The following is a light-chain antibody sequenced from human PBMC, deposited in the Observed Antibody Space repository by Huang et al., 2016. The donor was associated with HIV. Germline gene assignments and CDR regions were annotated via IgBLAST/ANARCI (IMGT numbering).Light chain of an antibody. V-gene: IGKV3-15*01. Sequence: EIVMTQSPTTLSVSPGERATLSCRASQRVGNNLAWYQQKPGQAPRLLIYGASTRPTCIPARFSSGGSETEFTLTISSLQSDDFAVYYCLHYDNWPPYTFGQGTKVEIK. CDR3: LHYDNWPPYT. CDR1: QRVGNN. J-gene: IGKJ2*01. CDR2: GAS.